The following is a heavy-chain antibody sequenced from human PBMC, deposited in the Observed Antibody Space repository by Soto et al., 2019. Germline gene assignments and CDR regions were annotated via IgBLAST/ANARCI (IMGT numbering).Heavy chain of an antibody. J-gene: IGHJ6*03. CDR2: ISSSSSVI. CDR3: ARDLSWGSNWYYYMDV. D-gene: IGHD7-27*01. Sequence: VQPVESGGGLVQPGGSLRLSCATSGFILSDCAMNWVRQAPGKGLEWVSYISSSSSVIDYADSVKGRFTVSRDNARNSLYLQMNSLRAEDTAVYYCARDLSWGSNWYYYMDVWGKGTTVTVSS. V-gene: IGHV3-48*01. CDR1: GFILSDCA.